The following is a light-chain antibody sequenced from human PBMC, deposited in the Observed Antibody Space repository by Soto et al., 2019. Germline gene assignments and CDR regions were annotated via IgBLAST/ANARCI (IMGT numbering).Light chain of an antibody. Sequence: EIVWTQSQATLSLYPGERATLSCGDSQSVSSNYLAWYQQRPGLAPRVLIYDASSRATGIPDRFSGSGSGTDFTLTISRLEPEDFAVYYCQQDGSSPQLTFGGGTKVEI. J-gene: IGKJ4*01. CDR1: QSVSSNY. CDR2: DAS. CDR3: QQDGSSPQLT. V-gene: IGKV3D-20*01.